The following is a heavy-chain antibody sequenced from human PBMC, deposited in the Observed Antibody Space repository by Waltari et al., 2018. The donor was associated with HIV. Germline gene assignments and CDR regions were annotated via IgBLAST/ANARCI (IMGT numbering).Heavy chain of an antibody. CDR3: VRGFGNYGFYFDY. V-gene: IGHV4-34*02. CDR2: IDHTGTS. CDR1: GGSFSGYY. J-gene: IGHJ4*02. Sequence: QVHLTQWGSGLLKPSGTLSLTCAVYGGSFSGYYWTWLRQSPGRGLEWMGEIDHTGTSTYNPSLKGRVTMSVDTSKNQFSLTLKSVTAADTAVYYCVRGFGNYGFYFDYWGQGKLVSVSS. D-gene: IGHD3-16*01.